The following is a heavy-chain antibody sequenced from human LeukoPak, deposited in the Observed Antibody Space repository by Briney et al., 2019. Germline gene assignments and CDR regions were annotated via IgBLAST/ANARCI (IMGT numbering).Heavy chain of an antibody. V-gene: IGHV3-23*01. D-gene: IGHD6-13*01. CDR3: AKGLAEESLFDY. CDR1: GFSFGDYG. J-gene: IGHJ4*02. CDR2: ISGSGAST. Sequence: GGSLRLSCAASGFSFGDYGMSWVRQAPGKGLEWVSAISGSGASTYYADSVKGRFTISRDNSKNTLYLQMNSLRAEDTAVYYCAKGLAEESLFDYWGQGTLVTVSS.